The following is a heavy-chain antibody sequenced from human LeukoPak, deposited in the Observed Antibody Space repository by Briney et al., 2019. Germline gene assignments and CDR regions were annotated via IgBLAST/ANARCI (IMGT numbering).Heavy chain of an antibody. V-gene: IGHV4-59*01. CDR1: GGSISSYY. D-gene: IGHD3-16*01. J-gene: IGHJ4*02. CDR3: ARSWGWAFDY. Sequence: PSETLSLTCTVSGGSISSYYWSWIRQPPGKRLELIGYIYYSGSTNYNPSLKSRVTISVDTSKNQFSLKLSSVTAADTAVYYCARSWGWAFDYWGQGTLVTVSS. CDR2: IYYSGST.